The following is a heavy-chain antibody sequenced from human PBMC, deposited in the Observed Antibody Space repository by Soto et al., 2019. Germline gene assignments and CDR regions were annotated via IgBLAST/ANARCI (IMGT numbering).Heavy chain of an antibody. Sequence: PGGSLRLSCAASGFTFSSYSMNWVRQAPGKGLEWVSYISSSSSTIYYADSVKGRFTISRDNAKNSLYLQMNSLRAEDTAVYYCARDRRDYGDWYFDLWGRGTLVTVSS. D-gene: IGHD4-17*01. V-gene: IGHV3-48*01. J-gene: IGHJ2*01. CDR3: ARDRRDYGDWYFDL. CDR2: ISSSSSTI. CDR1: GFTFSSYS.